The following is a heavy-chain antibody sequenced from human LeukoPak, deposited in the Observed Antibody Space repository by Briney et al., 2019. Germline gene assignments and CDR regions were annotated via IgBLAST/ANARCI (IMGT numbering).Heavy chain of an antibody. Sequence: GRSLRLSCAASGFTFSSYGMHWVRQAPGKGLEWVAVISYDGSNKYYADSVKGRFTISRDNSKNTLYLQMNSLRAEDTAVYYCAKGRGNYDYVWGIDNWFDPWGQGTLVTVPS. CDR3: AKGRGNYDYVWGIDNWFDP. D-gene: IGHD3-16*01. CDR1: GFTFSSYG. CDR2: ISYDGSNK. V-gene: IGHV3-30*18. J-gene: IGHJ5*02.